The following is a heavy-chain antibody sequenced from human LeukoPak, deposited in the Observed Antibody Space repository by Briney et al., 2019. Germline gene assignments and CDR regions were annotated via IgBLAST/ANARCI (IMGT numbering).Heavy chain of an antibody. V-gene: IGHV3-48*01. D-gene: IGHD1-26*01. Sequence: GGSLRLSCAASGITFSSYSMNWVRQVPGKGLEWVSYISSSSSTIYYADSVKGRFTISRDNSKNTLYLQMNSLRAEDTAVYYCAKDTYSGSYWGVNWFDPWGQGTLVTVSS. CDR2: ISSSSSTI. CDR3: AKDTYSGSYWGVNWFDP. J-gene: IGHJ5*02. CDR1: GITFSSYS.